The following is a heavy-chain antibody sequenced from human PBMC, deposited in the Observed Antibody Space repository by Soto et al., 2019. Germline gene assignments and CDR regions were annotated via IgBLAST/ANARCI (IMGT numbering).Heavy chain of an antibody. CDR2: IYYSGST. CDR1: GGPMSSYY. Sequence: QVQLQESGPGLVKPSETLSLTCTVSGGPMSSYYWIWIRQPTGKGLEWIGYIYYSGSTNYNPSLKSRLTISIETSKHQFSLKLSSVTAADPAVYYCARHPGFGDYGMDGWGQGTTVTVSS. V-gene: IGHV4-59*08. D-gene: IGHD3-10*01. J-gene: IGHJ6*02. CDR3: ARHPGFGDYGMDG.